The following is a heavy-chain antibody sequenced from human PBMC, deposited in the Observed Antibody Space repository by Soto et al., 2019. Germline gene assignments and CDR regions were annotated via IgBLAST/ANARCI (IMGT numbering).Heavy chain of an antibody. CDR2: VSHDGRNT. Sequence: GGSLRLSCAASGFTFSDYAMHWVRQAPGKGLEWVAVVSHDGRNTHYADSVKGRFTISRDNAKNSLYLQMNSLRDEDTAVYYCARESGYLNWFDPWGQGTLVTVPS. CDR1: GFTFSDYA. J-gene: IGHJ5*02. V-gene: IGHV3-30*03. D-gene: IGHD3-22*01. CDR3: ARESGYLNWFDP.